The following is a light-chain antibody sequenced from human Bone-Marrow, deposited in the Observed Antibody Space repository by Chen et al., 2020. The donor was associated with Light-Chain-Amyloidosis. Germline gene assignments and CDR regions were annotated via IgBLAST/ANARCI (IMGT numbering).Light chain of an antibody. CDR2: EVT. Sequence: QSALTQPASVSGSPGQSITISCPGTSSDVGNYNLVSWYQQHPGKAPKLIVYEVTKRPSGVSTLFSGSKSGNTASLTISGLQAEDEAHYYCCSYSGLYTLVFGGGTKLSVV. CDR1: SSDVGNYNL. V-gene: IGLV2-23*02. J-gene: IGLJ2*01. CDR3: CSYSGLYTLV.